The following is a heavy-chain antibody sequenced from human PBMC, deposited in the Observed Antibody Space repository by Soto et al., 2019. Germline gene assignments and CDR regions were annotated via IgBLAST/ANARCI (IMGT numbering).Heavy chain of an antibody. CDR1: GFTFDSYT. CDR3: AREKNMGRDFDY. D-gene: IGHD3-10*01. V-gene: IGHV3-21*01. Sequence: DVQLVESGGGLVKPGGSLRLSCAASGFTFDSYTINWVRQAPGKGLEWVSSISSSGTFINYEDSVKGRFTISRDNAKNSLYLQMNSLTAGDPAVYYCAREKNMGRDFDYRGQGTLVTVSS. CDR2: ISSSGTFI. J-gene: IGHJ4*02.